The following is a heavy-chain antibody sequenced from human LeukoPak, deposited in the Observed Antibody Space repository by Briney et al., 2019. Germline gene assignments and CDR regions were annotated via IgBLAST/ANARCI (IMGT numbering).Heavy chain of an antibody. Sequence: GGSLRLSCTASGFTFSSYSMNWVRQAPGKGLEWVSSISSSSYIYYADSVKGRFTISRDNSKNTLYLQMNSLRAEDTAVYYCARVRGGYFDYWGQGTLVTVSS. CDR1: GFTFSSYS. CDR3: ARVRGGYFDY. CDR2: ISSSSYI. D-gene: IGHD3-10*01. J-gene: IGHJ4*02. V-gene: IGHV3-21*04.